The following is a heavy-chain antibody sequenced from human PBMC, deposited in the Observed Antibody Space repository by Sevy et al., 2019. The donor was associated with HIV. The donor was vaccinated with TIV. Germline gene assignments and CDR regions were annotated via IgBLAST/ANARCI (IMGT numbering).Heavy chain of an antibody. CDR2: ISSSSSYI. D-gene: IGHD2-21*02. CDR1: GFTFSSYS. Sequence: GGSLRLSCAASGFTFSSYSMNWVRQAPGKGLEWVSSISSSSSYIYYADSVKGRFTISRDNAKNSLYLQMNSLRAEDTAVYYCARDSKYCGGGCKHYYYYYMDVWGKGTTVTVSS. V-gene: IGHV3-21*01. CDR3: ARDSKYCGGGCKHYYYYYMDV. J-gene: IGHJ6*03.